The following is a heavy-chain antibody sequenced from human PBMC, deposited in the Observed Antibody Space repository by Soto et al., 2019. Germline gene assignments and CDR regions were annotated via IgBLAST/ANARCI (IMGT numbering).Heavy chain of an antibody. CDR3: SRGVLDHYATDV. CDR2: IKGDGSIT. CDR1: EFTFSNYW. J-gene: IGHJ6*02. D-gene: IGHD1-1*01. V-gene: IGHV3-74*02. Sequence: EVQLVESGGGLVQPWGSLRLSCAASEFTFSNYWMHWVRQAPGKGLVWVSRIKGDGSITNYADSVKGRFTISRDNAKNTLFLQMDSVTAEDTADYYRSRGVLDHYATDVWCQGTTVTVSS.